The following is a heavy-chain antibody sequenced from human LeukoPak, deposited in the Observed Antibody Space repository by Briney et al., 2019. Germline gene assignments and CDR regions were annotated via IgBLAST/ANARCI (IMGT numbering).Heavy chain of an antibody. CDR2: ISNSGSNT. V-gene: IGHV3-48*01. J-gene: IGHJ4*02. CDR3: ARVGGSGSYLYS. Sequence: GGSLRLSCAASGFTFSSYNMNWVRQAPGKGLEWISYISNSGSNTFYADSVKGRFTTSRDNAENSLYLQMNSLKADDTAVYYCARVGGSGSYLYSWGQGTLVTVSS. D-gene: IGHD3-10*01. CDR1: GFTFSSYN.